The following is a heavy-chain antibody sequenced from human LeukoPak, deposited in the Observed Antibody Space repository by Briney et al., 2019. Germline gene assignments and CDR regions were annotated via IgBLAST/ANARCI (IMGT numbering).Heavy chain of an antibody. CDR2: ISYDGSNK. J-gene: IGHJ4*02. CDR1: GFTFSSYA. D-gene: IGHD1-26*01. V-gene: IGHV3-30*04. Sequence: GGSLRLSCAASGFTFSSYAMHWVRQAPGKGLEWVAVISYDGSNKYYADSVKGRFTISRDNSKNTLYLQMNSLRAEDTAVYYCAKDSGSSEYYFDYWGQGTLVTVSS. CDR3: AKDSGSSEYYFDY.